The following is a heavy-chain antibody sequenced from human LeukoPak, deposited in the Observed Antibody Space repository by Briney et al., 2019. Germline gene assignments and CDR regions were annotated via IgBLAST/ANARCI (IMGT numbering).Heavy chain of an antibody. J-gene: IGHJ5*02. CDR2: IIPIFGTA. CDR3: ARASGIAAAGTENWFDP. D-gene: IGHD6-13*01. V-gene: IGHV1-69*13. Sequence: SVKVSCKASGGTFSSYAISWVRQAPGQGLEWMGGIIPIFGTANYAQKFQGRVTITADESTSTAYMELSSLRAEDTALYHCARASGIAAAGTENWFDPWGQGTLVTVSS. CDR1: GGTFSSYA.